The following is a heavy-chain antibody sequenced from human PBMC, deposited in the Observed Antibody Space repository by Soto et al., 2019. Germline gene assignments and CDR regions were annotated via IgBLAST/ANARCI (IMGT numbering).Heavy chain of an antibody. CDR2: INPNSGGT. CDR1: GYTFTGYY. D-gene: IGHD3-22*01. V-gene: IGHV1-2*02. Sequence: ASVKVSCKASGYTFTGYYMHWVRQAPGQGLEWMGWINPNSGGTNYAQKFQGRATMTRDTSISTAYMELSRLRSDDTAVYYCARVRKFPLDYYDSSGPYYGMDVWGQGTTVTSP. CDR3: ARVRKFPLDYYDSSGPYYGMDV. J-gene: IGHJ6*02.